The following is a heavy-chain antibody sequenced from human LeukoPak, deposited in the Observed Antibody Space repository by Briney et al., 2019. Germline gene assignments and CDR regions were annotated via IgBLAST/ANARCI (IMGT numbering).Heavy chain of an antibody. Sequence: PGGSLRLSCAASGFTFSGSAMHWVRQASGKGLEWVGRIRSKANSYATAYAASVKGRFTISRDDSKNTAYLQMNSLKTEDTAVYYCTRLIAVAGKWGQGTLVTVSS. CDR2: IRSKANSYAT. V-gene: IGHV3-73*01. CDR1: GFTFSGSA. J-gene: IGHJ4*02. CDR3: TRLIAVAGK. D-gene: IGHD6-19*01.